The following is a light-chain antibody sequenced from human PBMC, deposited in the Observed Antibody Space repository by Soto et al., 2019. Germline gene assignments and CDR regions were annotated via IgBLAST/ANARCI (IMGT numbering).Light chain of an antibody. CDR2: DVS. J-gene: IGLJ3*02. CDR1: SSDVGGYNY. V-gene: IGLV2-14*01. CDR3: SSYTGSSTRL. Sequence: QSVLTQPASVSGSPGQSITISCTGTSSDVGGYNYVSWYQQHPGKAPKLMIYDVSNRPSGVSNRFSGSKSGNTASLTISGVHSEDEDDYNCSSYTGSSTRLFVGGTKLAVL.